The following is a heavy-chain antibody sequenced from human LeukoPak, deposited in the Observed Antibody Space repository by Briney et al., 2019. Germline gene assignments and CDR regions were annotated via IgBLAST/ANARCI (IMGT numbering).Heavy chain of an antibody. V-gene: IGHV1-46*01. CDR1: GYTFTSYY. D-gene: IGHD2-2*01. J-gene: IGHJ5*02. Sequence: ASVKVSCKASGYTFTSYYMHWVRQAPGQGLEWMGIINPSGGSTSYAQKFQGRVTMTRDTSTSTVYMELSSLRSEDTAVYYCARGRPLVVPAADYKNWFDPWGQGTLVTASS. CDR3: ARGRPLVVPAADYKNWFDP. CDR2: INPSGGST.